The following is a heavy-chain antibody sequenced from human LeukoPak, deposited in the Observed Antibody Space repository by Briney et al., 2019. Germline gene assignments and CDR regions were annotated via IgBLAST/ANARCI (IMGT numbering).Heavy chain of an antibody. Sequence: GGSLRLSCAASGFTFSSYEMNWVRQAPGKGLEWVSYISSSGSTIYYADSVKGRFTISRDNAKNSLYLQMNSLRAEDTAVYYCARTPLSPYDGSGYGDYWGQGTLVTVSS. V-gene: IGHV3-48*03. J-gene: IGHJ4*02. CDR3: ARTPLSPYDGSGYGDY. D-gene: IGHD3-22*01. CDR1: GFTFSSYE. CDR2: ISSSGSTI.